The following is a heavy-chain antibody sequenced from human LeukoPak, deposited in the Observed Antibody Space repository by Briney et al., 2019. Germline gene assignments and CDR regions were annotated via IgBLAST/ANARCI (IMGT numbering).Heavy chain of an antibody. J-gene: IGHJ4*02. CDR1: GGSVSSYF. CDR2: IYTSGST. D-gene: IGHD3-10*01. Sequence: SETLSLTCTVSGGSVSSYFWSWIRQPAGKGLEWIGRIYTSGSTDYNPSLKSRVTMSVDTSKNQFSLKLTSVTAADTAVYYCATDGDYYDSGTYSGHWGQGTLVTVSS. CDR3: ATDGDYYDSGTYSGH. V-gene: IGHV4-4*07.